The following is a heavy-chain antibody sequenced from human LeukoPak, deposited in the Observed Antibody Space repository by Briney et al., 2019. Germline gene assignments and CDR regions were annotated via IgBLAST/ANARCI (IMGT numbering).Heavy chain of an antibody. D-gene: IGHD1-26*01. Sequence: KPSETLSLTCTVSGGSISSYYWSWIRQPPGKGLEWIGYIYYSGSTNYNPSLKSRVTISVDTSKNQFSLKLSSVTAADTAVYYCARDRPAVGATRSDAFDIWGQGTMVTVSS. CDR2: IYYSGST. V-gene: IGHV4-59*01. CDR1: GGSISSYY. J-gene: IGHJ3*02. CDR3: ARDRPAVGATRSDAFDI.